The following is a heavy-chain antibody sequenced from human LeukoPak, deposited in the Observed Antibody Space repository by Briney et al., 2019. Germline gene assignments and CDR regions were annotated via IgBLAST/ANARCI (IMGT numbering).Heavy chain of an antibody. D-gene: IGHD2-15*01. CDR2: ISRSGTTI. Sequence: GGSLRLSCAASGFTFTTYWMNWVRQAPGRGLEWVSFISRSGTTIYYADSVKGRFTISRDNAKNSLYLQMNSLRAEDTAVYYCARVLPHSDPLDYWGQGTLVTVSS. CDR1: GFTFTTYW. CDR3: ARVLPHSDPLDY. J-gene: IGHJ4*02. V-gene: IGHV3-48*04.